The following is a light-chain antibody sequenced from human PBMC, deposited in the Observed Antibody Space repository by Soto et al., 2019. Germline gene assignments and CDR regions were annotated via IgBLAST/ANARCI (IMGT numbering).Light chain of an antibody. CDR2: GAS. V-gene: IGKV3-20*01. Sequence: EIVLTQSPGTLSLSPGESATLSCRASQSVSSSYLAWYQQKPDQAPRLLIYGASSRATGIPDRFSGSGSGTDFTLTISRLEPEDFAVYYCQQYGSSPRTFGQGTKVDIK. CDR1: QSVSSSY. CDR3: QQYGSSPRT. J-gene: IGKJ1*01.